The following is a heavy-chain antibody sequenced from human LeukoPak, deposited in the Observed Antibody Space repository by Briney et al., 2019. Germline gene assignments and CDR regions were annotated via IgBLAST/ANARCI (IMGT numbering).Heavy chain of an antibody. D-gene: IGHD3-16*02. J-gene: IGHJ4*02. Sequence: GGSLRLSCAASGFTFSSYAMHWVRQAPGKGLEWVAVISYDGSNKYYADSVKGRFTISRDNSKNTLYLQMNSLRAEDTAVYYCVRVVITFGGVIVNFDSWGQGTLVTVSS. CDR1: GFTFSSYA. V-gene: IGHV3-30-3*01. CDR2: ISYDGSNK. CDR3: VRVVITFGGVIVNFDS.